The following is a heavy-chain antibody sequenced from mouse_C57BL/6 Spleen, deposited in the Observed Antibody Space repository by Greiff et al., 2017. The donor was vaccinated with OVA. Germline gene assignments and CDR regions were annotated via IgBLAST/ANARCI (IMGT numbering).Heavy chain of an antibody. J-gene: IGHJ3*01. V-gene: IGHV5-17*01. CDR1: GFTFSDYG. Sequence: EVQLVESGGGLVKPGGSLKLSCAASGFTFSDYGMHWVRQAPGKGLEWVAYISSSSSSNYSNDTVKGRVTISRDNAKNTLFLQLTSRRTEDSAMYYYSTLREYRAWFDYWGQGTLVTVSA. CDR3: STLREYRAWFDY. CDR2: ISSSSSSN. D-gene: IGHD5-2*01.